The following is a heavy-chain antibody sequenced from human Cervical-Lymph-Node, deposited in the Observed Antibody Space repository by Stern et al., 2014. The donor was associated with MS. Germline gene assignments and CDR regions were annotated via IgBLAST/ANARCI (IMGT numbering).Heavy chain of an antibody. CDR2: IVSSGYFI. CDR1: GFTFSAYT. Sequence: VQLVESGGGLVKPGGSLRLSCAASGFTFSAYTMNWVRQPPGKGLEWVASIVSSGYFIYYADSVKGRFTISRDNAKNSLFLQMNSLRAEDSAVYYCAGDVGIIIHDGFDIWGHGTMVTVSS. CDR3: AGDVGIIIHDGFDI. V-gene: IGHV3-21*01. J-gene: IGHJ3*02. D-gene: IGHD3-10*01.